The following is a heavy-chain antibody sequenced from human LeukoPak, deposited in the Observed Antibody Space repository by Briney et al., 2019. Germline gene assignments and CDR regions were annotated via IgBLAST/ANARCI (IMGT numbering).Heavy chain of an antibody. CDR1: GGSISTYY. V-gene: IGHV4-59*12. Sequence: SETLSLTCTVSGGSISTYYWSWIRQPPGKGLEWIGYIYYSGSTNYNPSLKSRVTMSVETSKNQVSLALSSVTAADTAVYYCAREQYSSGWYFDHWGQGTLVTVSS. CDR3: AREQYSSGWYFDH. D-gene: IGHD6-19*01. J-gene: IGHJ4*02. CDR2: IYYSGST.